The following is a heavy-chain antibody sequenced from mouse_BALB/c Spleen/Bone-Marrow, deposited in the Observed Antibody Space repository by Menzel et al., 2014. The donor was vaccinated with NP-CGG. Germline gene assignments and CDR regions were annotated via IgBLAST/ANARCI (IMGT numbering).Heavy chain of an antibody. D-gene: IGHD2-1*01. CDR2: IDPANGKT. J-gene: IGHJ1*01. V-gene: IGHV14-3*02. CDR1: GFNIKDTY. Sequence: EVQLQQSGAELVKPGASVKLSSTASGFNIKDTYMHWVKQRPEQALEWIGRIDPANGKTKYDPKFQGKATITADPSSNTDYMQHSRLTSEDTAVYYSVAGKYGWYCEVWGAGTTVTVAS. CDR3: VAGKYGWYCEV.